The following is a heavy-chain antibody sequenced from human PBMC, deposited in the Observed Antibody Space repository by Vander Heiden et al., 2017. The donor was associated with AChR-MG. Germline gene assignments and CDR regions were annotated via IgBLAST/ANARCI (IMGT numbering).Heavy chain of an antibody. D-gene: IGHD2-15*01. J-gene: IGHJ5*02. CDR2: IIPILGIA. V-gene: IGHV1-69*04. Sequence: QVQLVQSGAEVKKPGSSVKVSCKASGGPFSSYAISWVRQAPGQGLEWMGRIIPILGIANYAQKFQGRVTITADKSTSTAYMELSSLRSEDTAVYYCARDRNCSGGSCYSSPNWFDPWGQGTLVTVSS. CDR3: ARDRNCSGGSCYSSPNWFDP. CDR1: GGPFSSYA.